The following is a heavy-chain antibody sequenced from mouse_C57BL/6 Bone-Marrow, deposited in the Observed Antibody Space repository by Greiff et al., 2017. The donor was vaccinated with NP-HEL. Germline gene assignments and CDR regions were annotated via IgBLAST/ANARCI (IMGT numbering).Heavy chain of an antibody. CDR1: GYSITSGYY. Sequence: EVKLMESGPGLVKPSQSLSLTCSVTGYSITSGYYWNWIRQFPGNKLEWMGYISYDGSNNYNPSLKNRISITRDTSKNQFFLKLNSVTTEDTATYYCAREDVGYWGQGTTLTVSS. CDR3: AREDVGY. V-gene: IGHV3-6*01. CDR2: ISYDGSN. J-gene: IGHJ2*01.